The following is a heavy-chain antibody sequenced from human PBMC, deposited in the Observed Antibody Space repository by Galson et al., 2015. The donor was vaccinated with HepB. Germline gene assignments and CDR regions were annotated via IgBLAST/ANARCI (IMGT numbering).Heavy chain of an antibody. V-gene: IGHV3-74*01. CDR1: GFTFSRYW. Sequence: SLRLSCAASGFTFSRYWMYWVRQAPGKGLVWVSCINSDGSTTDYADSVKGRFTISRDNAKNTLYLQMNSLRAEDTAMYYCARDASYFDSGGYYYRPLDYWGQGTLVTVSS. CDR3: ARDASYFDSGGYYYRPLDY. CDR2: INSDGSTT. J-gene: IGHJ4*02. D-gene: IGHD3-22*01.